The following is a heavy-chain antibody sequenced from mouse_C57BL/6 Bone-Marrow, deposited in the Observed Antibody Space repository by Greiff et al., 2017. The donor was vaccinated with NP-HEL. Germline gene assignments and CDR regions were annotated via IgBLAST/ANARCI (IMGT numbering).Heavy chain of an antibody. V-gene: IGHV1-18*01. J-gene: IGHJ2*01. Sequence: VQLKQSGPELVKPGASVKIPCKASGYTFTDYNMDWVKQSHGKSLEWIGDINPNNGGTIYNQKFKGKATLTVDKSSSTAYMELRSLTSEDTAVYYCARNPHYYGSSYDYWGQGTTLTVSS. D-gene: IGHD1-1*01. CDR2: INPNNGGT. CDR3: ARNPHYYGSSYDY. CDR1: GYTFTDYN.